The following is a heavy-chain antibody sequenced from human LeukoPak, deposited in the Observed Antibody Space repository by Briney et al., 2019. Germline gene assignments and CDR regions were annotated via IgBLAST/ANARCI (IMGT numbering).Heavy chain of an antibody. V-gene: IGHV4-34*01. Sequence: SETLSLTCAVYGVSFSGYYWSWIRQPPGKGLEWIGEINHSGSTNYNPSLKSRVTISVNTSKNQFSLKLSSVTAADTAVYYCARGTEDDAFDIWGQGTMVNLSS. CDR1: GVSFSGYY. CDR2: INHSGST. CDR3: ARGTEDDAFDI. J-gene: IGHJ3*02.